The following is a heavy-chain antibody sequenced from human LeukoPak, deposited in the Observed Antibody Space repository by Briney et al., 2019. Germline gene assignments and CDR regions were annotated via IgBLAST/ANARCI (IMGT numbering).Heavy chain of an antibody. CDR1: GFTFSDYY. CDR3: ARDGEWLRPMDY. J-gene: IGHJ4*02. V-gene: IGHV3-11*04. Sequence: GGSLRLSCAASGFTFSDYYMSWIRQAPGKGLEWVSYLSGRGDTIYYADSVKGRFTISRDNAKNSLYLQMNSLRAEDTAVYYCARDGEWLRPMDYWGQGTLVTVSS. CDR2: LSGRGDTI. D-gene: IGHD5-12*01.